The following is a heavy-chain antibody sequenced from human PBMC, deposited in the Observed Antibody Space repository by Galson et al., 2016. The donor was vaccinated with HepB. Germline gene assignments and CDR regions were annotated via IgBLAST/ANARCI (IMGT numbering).Heavy chain of an antibody. CDR2: INHSGST. CDR1: GESFSGYY. V-gene: IGHV4-34*01. D-gene: IGHD1-26*01. J-gene: IGHJ4*02. CDR3: AITIVGATLMNY. Sequence: SETLSLTCAVYGESFSGYYWSWIRQPPGKGLEWIGEINHSGSTNYNPSLKSRVAISVDTSKKQLSLKLRSVTAADTALYYCAITIVGATLMNYWGQGTLVTVS.